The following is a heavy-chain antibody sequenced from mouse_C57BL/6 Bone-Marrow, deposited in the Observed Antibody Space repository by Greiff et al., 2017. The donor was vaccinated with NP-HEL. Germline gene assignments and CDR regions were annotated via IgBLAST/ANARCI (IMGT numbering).Heavy chain of an antibody. V-gene: IGHV5-12*01. CDR2: ISNGGGST. J-gene: IGHJ1*03. CDR3: ARVYWYFDV. CDR1: GFTFSDYY. Sequence: DVHLVESGGGLVQPGGSLKLSCAASGFTFSDYYMYWVRQTPEKRLEWVAYISNGGGSTYYPDTVKGRFTISRDNAKNTLYLQMRRLKSEDTAMYYCARVYWYFDVWGTGNTVTVSS.